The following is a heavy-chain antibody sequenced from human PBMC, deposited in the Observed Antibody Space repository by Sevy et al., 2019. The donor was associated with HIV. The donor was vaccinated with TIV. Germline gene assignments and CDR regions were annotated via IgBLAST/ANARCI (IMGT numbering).Heavy chain of an antibody. Sequence: HGGSLRLSCAASGFTFSTYDMHWVRQAPGKGLEWVAYIRYDGSNKYYGDSVRGRFTISRDNSKSTLYVQLNSLRAEDTAVYYCARGRKTTQEWLEELDYYYGMDVWGQGTSVTVSS. CDR3: ARGRKTTQEWLEELDYYYGMDV. CDR1: GFTFSTYD. D-gene: IGHD2-8*01. J-gene: IGHJ6*02. CDR2: IRYDGSNK. V-gene: IGHV3-30*02.